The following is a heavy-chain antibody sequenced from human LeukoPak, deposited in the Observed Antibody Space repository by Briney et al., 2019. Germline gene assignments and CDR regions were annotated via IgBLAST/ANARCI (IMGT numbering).Heavy chain of an antibody. D-gene: IGHD6-13*01. V-gene: IGHV4-4*07. J-gene: IGHJ4*02. CDR3: ASSGIAAAGPGDY. CDR1: GGSISSYY. CDR2: IYTSCST. Sequence: SETLSLTCTVSGGSISSYYGSWIRQPAGKGLEWIGRIYTSCSTNYNPSLKSRVTMSVDTSKNQFSLKLSSVTAADTAVYYCASSGIAAAGPGDYWGQGTLVTVSS.